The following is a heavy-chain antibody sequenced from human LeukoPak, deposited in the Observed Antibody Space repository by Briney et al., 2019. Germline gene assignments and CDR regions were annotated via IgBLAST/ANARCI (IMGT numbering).Heavy chain of an antibody. J-gene: IGHJ3*02. D-gene: IGHD2-2*02. CDR3: ATGYCSSTSCYIPNHDAFDI. Sequence: SKTLSLTCTVSGGSISSYYLSWIRQPPGKGLEWIGYIYYSGSTNYNPSLKSRVTISVDTSKNQFSLKLSSVTAADTAVYYCATGYCSSTSCYIPNHDAFDIWGQGTMVTVSS. V-gene: IGHV4-59*01. CDR2: IYYSGST. CDR1: GGSISSYY.